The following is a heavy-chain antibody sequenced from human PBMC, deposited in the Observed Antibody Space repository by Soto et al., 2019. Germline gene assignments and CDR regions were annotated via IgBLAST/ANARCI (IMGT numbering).Heavy chain of an antibody. CDR3: ARGRRYDFSSGYWNWFNP. J-gene: IGHJ5*02. CDR2: IYHSGST. CDR1: GGSISSGGYS. Sequence: KTSETLSLTCAVSGGSISSGGYSWSWIRQPPGKGLEWIGYIYHSGSTYYNPSLKSRVPISVDRSKNQFSLKLSSVTAADTAVYYCARGRRYDFSSGYWNWFNPWGQGTLVTVSS. D-gene: IGHD3-3*01. V-gene: IGHV4-30-2*01.